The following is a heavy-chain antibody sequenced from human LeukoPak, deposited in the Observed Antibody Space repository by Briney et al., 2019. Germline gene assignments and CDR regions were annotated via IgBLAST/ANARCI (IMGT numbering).Heavy chain of an antibody. CDR1: GGSISSYY. Sequence: SETLSLTCTVSGGSISSYYWSWIRQPPGKGLEWIGYIYYSGSTNYNPSLKSRVTMSVDTSKNQFSLKLSSVTAADTAVYYCARDRMAPAAISFDPWGQGTLVTVSS. J-gene: IGHJ5*02. V-gene: IGHV4-59*12. CDR2: IYYSGST. D-gene: IGHD2-2*01. CDR3: ARDRMAPAAISFDP.